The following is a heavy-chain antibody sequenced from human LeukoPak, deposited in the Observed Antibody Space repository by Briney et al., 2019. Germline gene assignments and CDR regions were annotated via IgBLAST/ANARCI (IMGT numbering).Heavy chain of an antibody. Sequence: SETLSLTCTVSGGSISSYYWSWIRQPPGKGLEWIGYISYSGSTNYNPSLKSRVTISVDTSKNQFSLKLSSVTAADTAVYYCARETSEIATLYYFDYWGQGTLVTVSS. D-gene: IGHD5-24*01. V-gene: IGHV4-59*01. J-gene: IGHJ4*02. CDR2: ISYSGST. CDR3: ARETSEIATLYYFDY. CDR1: GGSISSYY.